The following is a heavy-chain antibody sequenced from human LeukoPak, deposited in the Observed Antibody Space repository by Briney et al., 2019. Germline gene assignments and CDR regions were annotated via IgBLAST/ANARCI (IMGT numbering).Heavy chain of an antibody. V-gene: IGHV3-7*01. CDR2: IKQDGSEK. D-gene: IGHD3-10*01. J-gene: IGHJ4*02. Sequence: GSLRLSCGASGFPFRSNWMSWVRQAPGKGLEWVANIKQDGSEKNYVDSVKGRFTISRDNAKNSLYLQMNSLRAEDTAVYYCARDPYGSGGYYDYWGQGTLVTVSS. CDR1: GFPFRSNW. CDR3: ARDPYGSGGYYDY.